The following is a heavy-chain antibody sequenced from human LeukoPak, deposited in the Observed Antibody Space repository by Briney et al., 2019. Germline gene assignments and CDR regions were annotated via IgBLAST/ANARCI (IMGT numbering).Heavy chain of an antibody. Sequence: ASVKVSCKASGGTFSSYAISWVRQAPGQGLEWMGWMNPNSGNTGYAQKFQGRVTITRNTSISTAYMELSSLRSEDTAVYYCARVYDFWSGPDVWGKGTTVTVSS. V-gene: IGHV1-8*03. CDR2: MNPNSGNT. J-gene: IGHJ6*04. CDR1: GGTFSSYA. D-gene: IGHD3-3*01. CDR3: ARVYDFWSGPDV.